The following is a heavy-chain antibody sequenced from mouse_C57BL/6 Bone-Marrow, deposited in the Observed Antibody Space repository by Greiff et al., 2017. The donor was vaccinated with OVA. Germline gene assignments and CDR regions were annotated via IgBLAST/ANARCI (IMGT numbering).Heavy chain of an antibody. D-gene: IGHD1-1*01. CDR1: GYTFTDYN. CDR3: ARVYGSSSYFDV. Sequence: VQLQQSGPELVKPGASVKIPCKASGYTFTDYNMDWVKQSHGKSLEWIGDINPNNGGTIYNQKFKGKATLTVDKSSSTAYMELRSLTSEDTAVYYCARVYGSSSYFDVWGTGTTVTVSS. J-gene: IGHJ1*03. V-gene: IGHV1-18*01. CDR2: INPNNGGT.